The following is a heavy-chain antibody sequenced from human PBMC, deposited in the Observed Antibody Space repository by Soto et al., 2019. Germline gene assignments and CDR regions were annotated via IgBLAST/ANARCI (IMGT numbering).Heavy chain of an antibody. D-gene: IGHD3-16*01. Sequence: ASVKVSCKASGYSFTNNDVSWVRQVTGQGLEWMGWMNPGSGDTGYAEKFQGRVTMTRDISIATAYMELSSLGSDDTAIYHCARMETFGSLNWFDPWGQGTLVTVSS. J-gene: IGHJ5*02. CDR2: MNPGSGDT. CDR3: ARMETFGSLNWFDP. V-gene: IGHV1-8*01. CDR1: GYSFTNND.